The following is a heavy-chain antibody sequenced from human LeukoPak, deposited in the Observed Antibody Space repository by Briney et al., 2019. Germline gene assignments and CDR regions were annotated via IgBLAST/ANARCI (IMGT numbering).Heavy chain of an antibody. CDR3: ARDSYGDYYFDY. V-gene: IGHV3-13*01. J-gene: IGHJ4*02. CDR1: GFTFSSYD. Sequence: GGSLRLSCAASGFTFSSYDMHWVRQATGKGLEWVSAIGTAGDTYYPGSVKGRFTISRENAKNSLYLQMNSLRAEDTAMYYCARDSYGDYYFDYWGQGTLVTVSS. CDR2: IGTAGDT. D-gene: IGHD4-17*01.